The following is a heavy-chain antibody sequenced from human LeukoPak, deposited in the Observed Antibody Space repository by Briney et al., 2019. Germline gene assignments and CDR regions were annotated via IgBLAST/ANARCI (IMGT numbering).Heavy chain of an antibody. J-gene: IGHJ4*02. CDR2: ISGSGGST. D-gene: IGHD4-17*01. CDR3: AKGTRRTTVTTWADY. CDR1: GFTFSSYA. Sequence: RPGGSLRLSCAASGFTFSSYAMPWVRQAPGKGLEWVSAISGSGGSTYYADSVKGRFTISRDNSKNTLYLQMNSLRAEDTAVYYCAKGTRRTTVTTWADYWGQGTLVTVSS. V-gene: IGHV3-23*01.